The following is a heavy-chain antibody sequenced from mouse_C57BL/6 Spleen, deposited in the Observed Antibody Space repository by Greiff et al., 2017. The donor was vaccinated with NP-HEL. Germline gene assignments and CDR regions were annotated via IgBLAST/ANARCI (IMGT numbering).Heavy chain of an antibody. D-gene: IGHD4-1*01. CDR1: GISITTGNYR. V-gene: IGHV3-5*01. CDR2: IYYSGTI. CDR3: AREKLGHYYAMDY. J-gene: IGHJ4*01. Sequence: EVKVVESGPGLVKPSQTVFLTCTVTGISITTGNYRWSWIRQFPGNKLEWIGYIYYSGTITYNPSLTSRTTITRDTPKNQFFLEMNSLTAEDTATYYCAREKLGHYYAMDYWGQGTSVTVSS.